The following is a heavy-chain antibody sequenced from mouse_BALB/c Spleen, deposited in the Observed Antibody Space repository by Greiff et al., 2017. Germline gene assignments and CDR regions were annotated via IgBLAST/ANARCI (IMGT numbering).Heavy chain of an antibody. CDR3: AKYGNYVRGAMDY. V-gene: IGHV5-6-5*01. J-gene: IGHJ4*01. D-gene: IGHD2-10*02. Sequence: EVMLVESGGGLVKPGGSLKLSCAASGFTFSSYAMSWVRQTPEKRLEWVASISSGGSTYYPDSVKGRFTISRDNARNILYLQMSSLRSEDTAMYYCAKYGNYVRGAMDYWGQGTSGTVSS. CDR1: GFTFSSYA. CDR2: ISSGGST.